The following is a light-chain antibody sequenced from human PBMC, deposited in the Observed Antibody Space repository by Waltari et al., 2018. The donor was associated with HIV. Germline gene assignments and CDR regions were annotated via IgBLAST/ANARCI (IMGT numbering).Light chain of an antibody. V-gene: IGKV1-5*03. J-gene: IGKJ1*01. CDR3: QQYDYLWT. Sequence: DIQMTQSPSTLSASVGDRVTITCRASHSISSWLAWYQQKPGTAPRLLNYKASSLQSGVPSRFSGSGSGTEFTLTITSLQPDDFATYYCQQYDYLWTFGQGTKVEIK. CDR2: KAS. CDR1: HSISSW.